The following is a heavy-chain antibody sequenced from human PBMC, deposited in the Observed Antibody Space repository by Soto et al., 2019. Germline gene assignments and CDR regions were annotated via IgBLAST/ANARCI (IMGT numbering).Heavy chain of an antibody. CDR1: GFTFSSYA. V-gene: IGHV3-23*01. CDR2: ISGSGGST. D-gene: IGHD6-13*01. J-gene: IGHJ4*02. CDR3: AKGRYSGSWYLFDY. Sequence: PGGSLRLSCAASGFTFSSYAMSWVRQAPGKGLEWVSAISGSGGSTYYADSVKGRFTISRDNSKNTLYLQMNSLRAEGTAVYYCAKGRYSGSWYLFDYWGQGTQVTVSS.